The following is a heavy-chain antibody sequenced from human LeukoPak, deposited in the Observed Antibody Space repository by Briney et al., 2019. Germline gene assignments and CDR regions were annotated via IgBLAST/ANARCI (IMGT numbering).Heavy chain of an antibody. J-gene: IGHJ4*02. Sequence: PSETLSLTCAVYGGSFSGYYWSWIRQPPGKGLEWIGEINHSGSTNYNPSLKSRVTISVDTSKNQFSLKLSSVTAADTAVYYCARERPYDYVWGSYRKQYYFDYWGQGTLVTVSS. CDR1: GGSFSGYY. V-gene: IGHV4-34*01. CDR2: INHSGST. D-gene: IGHD3-16*02. CDR3: ARERPYDYVWGSYRKQYYFDY.